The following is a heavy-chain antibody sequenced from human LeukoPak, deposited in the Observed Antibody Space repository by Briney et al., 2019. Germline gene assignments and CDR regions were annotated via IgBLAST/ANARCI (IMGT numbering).Heavy chain of an antibody. CDR3: ARRPAGTRTFDY. D-gene: IGHD1-7*01. Sequence: GASLKISCKGSGSRFTSYWIGWVRPMPGKGLEWMGVIYGADYTTIYSPPFHGQITISADKSISTAYLQWTSLKASDIAMYYCARRPAGTRTFDYWGQGALVTVSS. J-gene: IGHJ4*02. CDR2: IYGADYTT. V-gene: IGHV5-51*01. CDR1: GSRFTSYW.